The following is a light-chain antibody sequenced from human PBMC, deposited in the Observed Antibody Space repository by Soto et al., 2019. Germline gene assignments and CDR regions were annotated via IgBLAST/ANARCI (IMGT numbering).Light chain of an antibody. CDR1: SSDVGGYNS. Sequence: QSALTQPASVSGSPGQSITISCTGTSSDVGGYNSVSWYQQQPGKAPKLMIYEVSNRPSGVSNRFSGSKSGNTASLTISELQADDEDDYYCSSYTTSSALLYVFGTGTKVTVL. CDR3: SSYTTSSALLYV. V-gene: IGLV2-14*01. J-gene: IGLJ1*01. CDR2: EVS.